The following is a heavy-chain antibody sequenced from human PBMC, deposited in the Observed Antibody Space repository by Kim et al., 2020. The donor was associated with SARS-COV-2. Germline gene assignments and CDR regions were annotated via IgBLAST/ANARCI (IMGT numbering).Heavy chain of an antibody. D-gene: IGHD3-16*02. J-gene: IGHJ6*02. CDR2: ISYDGSNK. V-gene: IGHV3-30*04. Sequence: GGSLRLSCAASGFTFSSYAMHWVRQAPGKGLEWVAVISYDGSNKYYADSVKGRFTISRDNSKNTLYLQMNSLRAEDTAVYYCATLRAYYDYVWGSYRYTDYYYCGMDVWGQGTTVTVSS. CDR1: GFTFSSYA. CDR3: ATLRAYYDYVWGSYRYTDYYYCGMDV.